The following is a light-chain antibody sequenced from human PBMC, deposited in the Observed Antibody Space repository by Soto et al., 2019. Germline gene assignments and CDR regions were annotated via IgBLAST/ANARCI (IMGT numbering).Light chain of an antibody. CDR1: QSVSSSY. V-gene: IGKV3-20*01. J-gene: IGKJ1*01. CDR2: GAS. CDR3: QQYNSYSPWT. Sequence: IVVTQSPCALSLSTGERATLSCRAIQSVSSSYLAWYQQKPGQAPRLLIYGASNRATGIPDRFSGSGSGTDFTLTISGLQPDGFATYYCQQYNSYSPWTFGPGTKV.